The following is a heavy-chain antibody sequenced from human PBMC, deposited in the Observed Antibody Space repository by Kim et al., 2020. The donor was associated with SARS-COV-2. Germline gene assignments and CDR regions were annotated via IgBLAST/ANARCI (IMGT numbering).Heavy chain of an antibody. Sequence: IGYADSVKGRFTISRDNAKNSLYLQMNSLRAEDTALYYCAKDNGSEDFDYWGQGTLVTVSS. CDR2: I. V-gene: IGHV3-9*01. J-gene: IGHJ4*02. CDR3: AKDNGSEDFDY. D-gene: IGHD2-15*01.